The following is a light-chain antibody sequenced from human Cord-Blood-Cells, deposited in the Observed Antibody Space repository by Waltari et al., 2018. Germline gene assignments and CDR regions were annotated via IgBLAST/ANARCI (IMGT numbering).Light chain of an antibody. CDR1: QSISSW. Sequence: DIQMTQSPSTLSASVGDRVTIPCRASQSISSWLAWYQQKPGKAPKLLIYKASSLESGVPSSFSGSGSGTECTLTISSLQPDDFATYYCQQYNSYPYTFGQGTKLEIK. V-gene: IGKV1-5*03. CDR3: QQYNSYPYT. J-gene: IGKJ2*01. CDR2: KAS.